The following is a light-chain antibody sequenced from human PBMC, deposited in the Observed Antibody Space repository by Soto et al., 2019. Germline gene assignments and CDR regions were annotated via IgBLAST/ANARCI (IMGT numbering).Light chain of an antibody. Sequence: DIQMTQSPSSLSASVGDRVTITCRASQNIRNYLNWYQQTPGKAPKLLIFAAYSLQSGVPSRFSDSGSGTDFTLTIRRLQPEDFATYKCQQSSCTPYSFRQGTKLEIK. J-gene: IGKJ2*03. CDR3: QQSSCTPYS. V-gene: IGKV1-39*01. CDR1: QNIRNY. CDR2: AAY.